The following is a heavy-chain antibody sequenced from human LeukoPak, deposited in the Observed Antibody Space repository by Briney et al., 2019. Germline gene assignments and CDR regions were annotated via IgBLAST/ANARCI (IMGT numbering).Heavy chain of an antibody. V-gene: IGHV3-30*18. J-gene: IGHJ4*02. CDR3: AKDQYSTVVPRPLDFDY. CDR2: ISYDGSDK. D-gene: IGHD4-23*01. Sequence: GGSLRLSCAASGFTFSSYGMHWVRQAPGKGLEWVAVISYDGSDKYYADSVKGRFTISRDNSKNTLYLQMNSLRAEDTAVYYCAKDQYSTVVPRPLDFDYWGQGTLVTVSS. CDR1: GFTFSSYG.